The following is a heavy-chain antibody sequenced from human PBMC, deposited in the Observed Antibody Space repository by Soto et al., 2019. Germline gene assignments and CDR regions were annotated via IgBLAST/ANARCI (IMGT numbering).Heavy chain of an antibody. J-gene: IGHJ4*02. V-gene: IGHV1-69*01. CDR1: GVTFSSYA. Sequence: QVQLVQSGAEVKKPGSSLKVSCKASGVTFSSYAISWVRQAPGQGLEWMGGIIPIFGTANYGQKFQGRVTITADEPTSTAYIELSSLRCADTAVYYYAGASSSSRGDFDYWGQGALVTVSS. CDR3: AGASSSSRGDFDY. CDR2: IIPIFGTA. D-gene: IGHD6-13*01.